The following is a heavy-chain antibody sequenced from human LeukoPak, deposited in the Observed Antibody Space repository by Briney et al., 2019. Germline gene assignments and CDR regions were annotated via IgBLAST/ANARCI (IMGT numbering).Heavy chain of an antibody. D-gene: IGHD2-21*01. V-gene: IGHV4-59*01. CDR2: IYYSGGT. J-gene: IGHJ5*02. CDR1: GGSMSSYY. CDR3: ARMKSGGANWFDP. Sequence: PSETLSLTCNVSGGSMSSYYWSWIRQPPGKGLEWIGYIYYSGGTDYNPSLKSRVTISVDTSKNQFSLKLNSVTAADTAVYYCARMKSGGANWFDPWGQGTLVTVSS.